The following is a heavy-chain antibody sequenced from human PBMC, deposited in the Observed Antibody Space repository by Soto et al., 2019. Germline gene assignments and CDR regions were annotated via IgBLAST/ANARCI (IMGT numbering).Heavy chain of an antibody. CDR3: ASRHSSPYFDY. D-gene: IGHD6-13*01. Sequence: SETLSLTCTVSGGSISSYYWSWIRQPPGRGLEWIGYISYSGSTNYNPSLKSRVTISVDTSKNQFSLKLSSVTAADTAVYYCASRHSSPYFDYWGQGTLVTVSS. J-gene: IGHJ4*02. CDR2: ISYSGST. CDR1: GGSISSYY. V-gene: IGHV4-59*08.